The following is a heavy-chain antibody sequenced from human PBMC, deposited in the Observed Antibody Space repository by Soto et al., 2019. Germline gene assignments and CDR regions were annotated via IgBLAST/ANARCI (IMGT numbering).Heavy chain of an antibody. D-gene: IGHD2-2*01. V-gene: IGHV1-69*13. CDR1: GGTFSSYA. Sequence: ASVKVSCKASGGTFSSYAISWVRQAPGQGLEWMGGIIPIFGTANYAQKFQGRVTITADESTSTAYMELGSLRSEDTAVYYCARGLIVVVPAAEYNWFDPWGQGTLVTVSS. CDR3: ARGLIVVVPAAEYNWFDP. J-gene: IGHJ5*02. CDR2: IIPIFGTA.